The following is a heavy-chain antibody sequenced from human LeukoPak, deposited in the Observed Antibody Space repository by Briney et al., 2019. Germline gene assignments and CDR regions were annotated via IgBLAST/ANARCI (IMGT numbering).Heavy chain of an antibody. V-gene: IGHV3-23*01. CDR2: ISGSGGST. Sequence: PGGSLRLSCAASGFTVSSYSMSWVRQAPGKGLEWVSAISGSGGSTYYADSVKGRFTISRDNSKNTLYLQMNSLRAEDTAVYYCAKGQTGEGYFDYWGQGTLVTVSS. J-gene: IGHJ4*02. D-gene: IGHD7-27*01. CDR3: AKGQTGEGYFDY. CDR1: GFTVSSYS.